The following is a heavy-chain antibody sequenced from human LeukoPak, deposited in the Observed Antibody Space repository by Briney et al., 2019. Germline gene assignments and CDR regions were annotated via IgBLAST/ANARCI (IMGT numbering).Heavy chain of an antibody. CDR3: ARDGIVGATPTWFDP. V-gene: IGHV1-46*01. J-gene: IGHJ5*02. CDR1: VYTFTSYY. CDR2: INPTGGST. D-gene: IGHD1-26*01. Sequence: ASVKVSCKASVYTFTSYYMHWVRQAPGQGLEWMVIINPTGGSTSYAQKFQCRVTITTDTSTSPVYMELSSLRSEATDVYYCARDGIVGATPTWFDPWGQGTLVTVSS.